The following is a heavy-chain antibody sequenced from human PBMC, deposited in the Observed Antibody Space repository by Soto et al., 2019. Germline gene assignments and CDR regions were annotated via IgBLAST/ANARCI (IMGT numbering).Heavy chain of an antibody. CDR3: AMVRGVFAFDI. V-gene: IGHV1-69*02. CDR1: GGTFSSYT. J-gene: IGHJ3*02. Sequence: QVQLVQSGAEVKKPGSSVKVSCKASGGTFSSYTISWVRQAPGQGLEWMGRIIPILGIANYAQKFQVRVTITADKSTSTAYMELSSLRSEDTAVYYCAMVRGVFAFDIWGQGTMVTVSS. CDR2: IIPILGIA. D-gene: IGHD3-10*01.